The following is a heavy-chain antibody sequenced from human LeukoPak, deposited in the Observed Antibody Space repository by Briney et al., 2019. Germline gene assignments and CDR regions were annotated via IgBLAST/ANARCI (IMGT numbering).Heavy chain of an antibody. D-gene: IGHD1-26*01. CDR2: INPNSGGT. V-gene: IGHV1-2*02. CDR1: GYTFTGYY. J-gene: IGHJ3*02. CDR3: ATYSGSYPDAFDI. Sequence: GASVKVSCKASGYTFTGYYMHWVRQAPGQGLEWMGWINPNSGGTNYAQKFQGRVTMTEDTSTDTAYMELSSLRSEDTAVYYCATYSGSYPDAFDIWGQGTMVTVSS.